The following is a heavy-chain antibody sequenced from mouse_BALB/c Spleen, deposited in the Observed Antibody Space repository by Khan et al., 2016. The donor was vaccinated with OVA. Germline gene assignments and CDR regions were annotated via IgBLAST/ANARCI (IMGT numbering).Heavy chain of an antibody. V-gene: IGHV1-9*01. CDR2: ILPGSNSS. CDR3: GRGNYYGSTSWFGY. J-gene: IGHJ3*01. D-gene: IGHD1-1*01. Sequence: QVQLKQSGTELMKPGASVKISCKATGYTFSSYWIEWVKQRPGHGLEWIGEILPGSNSSNYNERFKGKATITADTSSNTAYMQLSSLTSEDSSIYYCGRGNYYGSTSWFGYWGQGTLVTVSA. CDR1: GYTFSSYW.